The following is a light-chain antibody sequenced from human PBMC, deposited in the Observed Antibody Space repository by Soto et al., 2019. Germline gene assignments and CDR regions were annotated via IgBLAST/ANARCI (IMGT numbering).Light chain of an antibody. Sequence: EVVVTQSPDTLSLSPGETATLSCRASQSVSSIVAWYQQKPGQSPRLVVYSGDKRARGIPPRFSGSGSGTEFTLTISSLESDDFAIYYCQQRYSWLRAFGPGTKVEVK. CDR3: QQRYSWLRA. CDR2: SGD. J-gene: IGKJ1*01. V-gene: IGKV3-15*01. CDR1: QSVSSI.